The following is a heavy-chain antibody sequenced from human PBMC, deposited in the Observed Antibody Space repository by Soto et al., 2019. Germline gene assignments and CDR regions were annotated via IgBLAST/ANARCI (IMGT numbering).Heavy chain of an antibody. CDR3: VRDDVGEGMDN. CDR2: IDTDGSST. D-gene: IGHD2-21*01. Sequence: EVPLVESGGGLVQPGESLRLSCAASGFTFSSYWMHWVRQAPGKGLVWVAHIDTDGSSTSYADSVKGRYTISRDNGNNTLYPQINSVSTEDMAVYFCVRDDVGEGMDNWGRGGMVIVSS. CDR1: GFTFSSYW. J-gene: IGHJ4*02. V-gene: IGHV3-74*01.